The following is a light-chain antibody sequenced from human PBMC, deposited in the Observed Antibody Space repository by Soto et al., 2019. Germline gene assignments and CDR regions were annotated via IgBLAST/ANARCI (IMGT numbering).Light chain of an antibody. CDR3: SSYASNSDVL. CDR1: NSDVGGYSY. V-gene: IGLV2-14*01. CDR2: DVS. J-gene: IGLJ2*01. Sequence: QSALTQPASVSGSPGQSITISCTGTNSDVGGYSYVSWYQQHPGKAPKLMIYDVSNRPSGVSNRFSGSKSGNTASLTISGLQAEDEADYYCSSYASNSDVLVGGGTKLTVL.